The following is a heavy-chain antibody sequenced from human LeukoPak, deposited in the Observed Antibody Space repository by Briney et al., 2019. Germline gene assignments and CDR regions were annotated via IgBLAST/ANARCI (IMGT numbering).Heavy chain of an antibody. CDR1: GGSISSSSYY. J-gene: IGHJ4*02. Sequence: SETRSLTGTVPGGSISSSSYYWGWIRQPPGKGLEWIGSIYYSGSTYYNPSLKSRVTISVDPSKNQFSLKLSSVSAADTAVYYCARHHRPYSTFDYWGQGTLVTVSS. CDR3: ARHHRPYSTFDY. V-gene: IGHV4-39*01. D-gene: IGHD2/OR15-2a*01. CDR2: IYYSGST.